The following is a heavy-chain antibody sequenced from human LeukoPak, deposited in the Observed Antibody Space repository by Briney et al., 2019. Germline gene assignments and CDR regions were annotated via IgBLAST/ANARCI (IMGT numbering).Heavy chain of an antibody. Sequence: SETLSLTCTVSGGSINNANYYWGWIRQSPGKGLEWIGSIYYSGSTFYNPSLKSRVTISVDTSKNQFTLNLNSVTAADTAVYYCARGLPSSGHNWGQGTLVTVSS. CDR1: GGSINNANYY. CDR3: ARGLPSSGHN. J-gene: IGHJ4*02. CDR2: IYYSGST. D-gene: IGHD6-19*01. V-gene: IGHV4-39*06.